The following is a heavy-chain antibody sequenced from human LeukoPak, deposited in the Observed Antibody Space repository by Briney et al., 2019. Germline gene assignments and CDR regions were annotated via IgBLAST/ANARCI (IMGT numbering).Heavy chain of an antibody. CDR3: AREGVDIVTYDY. CDR2: IKQDGSEN. V-gene: IGHV3-7*03. D-gene: IGHD5-12*01. Sequence: GGSLRLSCAASGFTFSSYWMSWVRQAPGKGLEWVANIKQDGSENYCVDSVKGRFTISRDNAKNSLYLQMSSLRAEDTAVYYCAREGVDIVTYDYWGQGTLATVSS. J-gene: IGHJ4*02. CDR1: GFTFSSYW.